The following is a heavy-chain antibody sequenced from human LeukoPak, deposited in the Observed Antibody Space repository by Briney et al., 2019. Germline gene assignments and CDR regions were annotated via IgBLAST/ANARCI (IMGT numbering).Heavy chain of an antibody. V-gene: IGHV4-4*07. Sequence: SETLSLTCTVSGGSISSYYWSWIRQPAGKGREWIGRIYTSWSTNYNPSLKSRVTMSVDTSKNQFSLKLSSVTAADTAVYYCARVAISRRGYSYGYDSDYFDYWGQGTLVTVSS. CDR3: ARVAISRRGYSYGYDSDYFDY. CDR2: IYTSWST. D-gene: IGHD5-18*01. CDR1: GGSISSYY. J-gene: IGHJ4*02.